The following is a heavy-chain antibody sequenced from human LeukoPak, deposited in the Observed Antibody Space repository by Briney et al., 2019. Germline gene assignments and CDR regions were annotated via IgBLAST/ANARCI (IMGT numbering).Heavy chain of an antibody. D-gene: IGHD6-19*01. CDR1: GGSITSYY. CDR3: ARTAVAGPYYYFDY. Sequence: SETLSLTCTVSGGSITSYYWNWIRQPPGKGLECIGSIYYSGSTYYNPSLKSRVTISVDTSKNQFSLKLSSVTAADTAVYYCARTAVAGPYYYFDYWGQGTLVTVSS. J-gene: IGHJ4*02. CDR2: IYYSGST. V-gene: IGHV4-39*07.